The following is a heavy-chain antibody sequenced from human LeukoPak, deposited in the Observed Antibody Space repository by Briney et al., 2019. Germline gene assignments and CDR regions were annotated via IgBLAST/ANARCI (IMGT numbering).Heavy chain of an antibody. CDR3: ARDRVGYDSSGYYHPFDY. V-gene: IGHV1-46*01. CDR1: GYTFTSYY. J-gene: IGHJ4*02. D-gene: IGHD3-22*01. Sequence: GASVKVSCKASGYTFTSYYMHWVRHAPGQGLEWMGIINPSRGSTSYAQKFQGRVTMTRDMSTSTVYMELSSLRSEDRAVYYCARDRVGYDSSGYYHPFDYWGQGTLVTVSS. CDR2: INPSRGST.